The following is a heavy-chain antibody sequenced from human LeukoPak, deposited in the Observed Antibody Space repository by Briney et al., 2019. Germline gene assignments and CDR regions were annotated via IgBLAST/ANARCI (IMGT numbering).Heavy chain of an antibody. D-gene: IGHD2-21*02. Sequence: ASVKVSCKASGYTFTSYAMHWVRQAPGQRLEWMGWINAGNGNTKYSQKFQVRVTITRDTSASTAYMELSSLRSEDTAVYYCARTRVTARDRYYYYGMDVWGQGTTVTVSS. CDR2: INAGNGNT. CDR3: ARTRVTARDRYYYYGMDV. V-gene: IGHV1-3*01. J-gene: IGHJ6*02. CDR1: GYTFTSYA.